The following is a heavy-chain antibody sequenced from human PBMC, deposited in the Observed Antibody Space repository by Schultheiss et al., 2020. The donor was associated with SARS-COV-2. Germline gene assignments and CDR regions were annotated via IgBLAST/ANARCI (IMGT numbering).Heavy chain of an antibody. V-gene: IGHV3-21*01. CDR3: ARDYLSTMVRGAMNDY. J-gene: IGHJ4*02. CDR1: GFTFSSYS. CDR2: ISSSSSYI. D-gene: IGHD3-10*01. Sequence: GGSLRLSCAASGFTFSSYSMNWVRQAPGKGLEWVSSISSSSSYIYYAYSVKGRFTISRDNARNSLYLQMNSLRAEDTAVYYCARDYLSTMVRGAMNDYWGQGTLVTVSS.